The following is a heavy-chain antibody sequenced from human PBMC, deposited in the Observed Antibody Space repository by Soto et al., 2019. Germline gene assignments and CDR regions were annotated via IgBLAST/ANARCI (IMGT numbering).Heavy chain of an antibody. J-gene: IGHJ4*02. Sequence: QVQLVQSGAEVKKPGASVKVSCKSSGGTFGSYAISWVRQAPGQGLEWMGGVIPIFGTPHYAQKFHGRVTITADIPTSTAYLELSSLKSEDTAVYYCAKIRWTISLQEEDAIWGQGTLVTVSS. D-gene: IGHD2-15*01. CDR2: VIPIFGTP. CDR3: AKIRWTISLQEEDAI. V-gene: IGHV1-69*06. CDR1: GGTFGSYA.